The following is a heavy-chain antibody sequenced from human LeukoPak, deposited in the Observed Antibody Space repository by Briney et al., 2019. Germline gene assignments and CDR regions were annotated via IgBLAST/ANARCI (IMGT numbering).Heavy chain of an antibody. D-gene: IGHD3-16*02. CDR2: INHSGST. V-gene: IGHV4-34*01. CDR3: ARGRWFYRHPYYFDY. Sequence: SEALSLTCAVYGGSFSGYYWSWIRQPPGKGLEWIGEINHSGSTNYNPSLKSRVTISVDTSKNQFSLKLSSVTAADTAVYYCARGRWFYRHPYYFDYWGQGTLVTVSS. CDR1: GGSFSGYY. J-gene: IGHJ4*02.